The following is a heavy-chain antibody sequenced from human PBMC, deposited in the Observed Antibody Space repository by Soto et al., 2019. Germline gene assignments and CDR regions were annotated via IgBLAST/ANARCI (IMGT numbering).Heavy chain of an antibody. V-gene: IGHV1-18*01. J-gene: IGHJ5*02. CDR1: GYTFTSYG. CDR3: ARDSDPDIVVVPAAMVGWFDP. CDR2: ISAYNGNT. Sequence: QVQLVQSGAEVKKPGASVKVSCKASGYTFTSYGISWVRQAPGQGLEWMGWISAYNGNTNYAQKLQGRVTMTTDTSTXXAXMXXRSLRSDDTAVYYCARDSDPDIVVVPAAMVGWFDPWGQGTLVTVSS. D-gene: IGHD2-2*01.